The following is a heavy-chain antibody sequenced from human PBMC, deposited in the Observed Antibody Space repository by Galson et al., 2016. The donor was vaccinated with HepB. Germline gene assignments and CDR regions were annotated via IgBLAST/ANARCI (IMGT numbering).Heavy chain of an antibody. J-gene: IGHJ4*02. CDR1: GYSFSNYW. CDR2: IYPVDSDT. Sequence: QSGAEVKKPGDSLKISCKASGYSFSNYWIGWVRQMPGKDLEWMGIIYPVDSDTRYSPSFQGLVTISADKSITTAYLQWNSLKASHTPIYYCARPVDGSSDIRRYSRPYYFDYWAQGTLVTVSS. D-gene: IGHD3-22*01. CDR3: ARPVDGSSDIRRYSRPYYFDY. V-gene: IGHV5-51*01.